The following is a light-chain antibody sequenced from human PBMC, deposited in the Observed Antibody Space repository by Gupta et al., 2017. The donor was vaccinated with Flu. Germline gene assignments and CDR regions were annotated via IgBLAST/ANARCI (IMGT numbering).Light chain of an antibody. J-gene: IGLJ2*01. CDR2: LNSDGSH. CDR3: QTWGTGMV. Sequence: QLVLTQSPSASASLGASVKLTCTLSSGHSSYAIAWHQQQPEKGPRYLMKLNSDGSHSKGDGIPDRFSGSSSGAERYLTISSRQAEDEDDYYCQTWGTGMVFGGGTKLTVL. V-gene: IGLV4-69*01. CDR1: SGHSSYA.